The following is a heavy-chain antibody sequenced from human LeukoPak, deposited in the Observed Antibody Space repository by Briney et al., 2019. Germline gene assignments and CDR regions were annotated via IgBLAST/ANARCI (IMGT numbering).Heavy chain of an antibody. Sequence: DPGGSLRLSCAASGFTFSSYALSWVRQPPGKGLEWVSTISAPGGNTYYADSVTGRFTISRDSSKSTLYLQMNSLRAEDTAVYYCAKGGGYSRNAFDIWGQGKMVTVSS. CDR1: GFTFSSYA. CDR3: AKGGGYSRNAFDI. J-gene: IGHJ3*02. V-gene: IGHV3-23*01. CDR2: ISAPGGNT. D-gene: IGHD2-15*01.